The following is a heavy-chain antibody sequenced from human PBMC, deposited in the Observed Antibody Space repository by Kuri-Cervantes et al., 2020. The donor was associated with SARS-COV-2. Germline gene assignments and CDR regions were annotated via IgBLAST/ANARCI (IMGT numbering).Heavy chain of an antibody. J-gene: IGHJ4*02. V-gene: IGHV3-49*03. CDR3: TRDDFWSGYYLD. CDR1: GFIFSDYY. CDR2: IISKAYGGTT. Sequence: GESLKISCPASGFIFSDYYMTWIRQAPGKGLEWVGFIISKAYGGTTEYVAFVKGRFTISRDASKSIAYLQMNSLKTEDTAVYYCTRDDFWSGYYLDWGQGTLVTVSS. D-gene: IGHD3-3*01.